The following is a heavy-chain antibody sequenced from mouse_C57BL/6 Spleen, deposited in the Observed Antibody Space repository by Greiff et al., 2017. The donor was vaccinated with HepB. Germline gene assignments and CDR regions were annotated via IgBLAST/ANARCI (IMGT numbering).Heavy chain of an antibody. D-gene: IGHD2-5*01. CDR1: GYTFTSYW. CDR3: ATYYSNYYYAMDY. CDR2: INPSSGYT. J-gene: IGHJ4*01. Sequence: QVQLQQSGAELAKPGASVKLSCKASGYTFTSYWMHWVKQRPGQGLEWIGYINPSSGYTKYNQKFKDKATLPADKSSSTAYMQLSSLTYEDSAVYYCATYYSNYYYAMDYWGQGTSVTVSS. V-gene: IGHV1-7*01.